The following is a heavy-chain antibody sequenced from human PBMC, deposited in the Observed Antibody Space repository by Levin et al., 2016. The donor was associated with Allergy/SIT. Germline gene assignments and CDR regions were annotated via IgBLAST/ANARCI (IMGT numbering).Heavy chain of an antibody. CDR2: FYYSGST. CDR3: ARRAGGRGIEY. J-gene: IGHJ4*02. D-gene: IGHD3-16*01. CDR1: GGSISSSSYY. Sequence: SETLSLTCTVSGGSISSSSYYWGWIRQPPGKGLEWIGSFYYSGSTYYDPSLKSRVTISVDTSKSQFSLKLSSVTAADTAVYYCARRAGGRGIEYWGQGTLVTVSS. V-gene: IGHV4-39*01.